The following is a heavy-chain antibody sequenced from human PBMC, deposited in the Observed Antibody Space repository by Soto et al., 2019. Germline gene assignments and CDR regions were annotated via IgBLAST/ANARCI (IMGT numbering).Heavy chain of an antibody. D-gene: IGHD6-19*01. V-gene: IGHV4-59*01. CDR2: VYYTGST. CDR3: ARSVAVPGAHIDY. Sequence: ETLSLTCSVSGCSISGSYWSWIRQSPGKGLEWLGYVYYTGSTNYSPSLRSRVSISVDTSKNEFSLRLSSVTAADTAVYFCARSVAVPGAHIDYWGQGTQVTVSS. CDR1: GCSISGSY. J-gene: IGHJ4*02.